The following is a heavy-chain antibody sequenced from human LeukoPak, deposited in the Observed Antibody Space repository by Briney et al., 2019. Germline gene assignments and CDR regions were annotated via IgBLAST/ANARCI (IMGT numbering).Heavy chain of an antibody. V-gene: IGHV4-4*07. CDR1: GGSISSYY. J-gene: IGHJ5*02. Sequence: SQTLSLTCTVSGGSISSYYWSWIRQPPGKGLEWIGRIYSSGTITYNPSLERRVSMSVDTSKNQFSLKLSSVTAADTAVYYCARDSGTTGEVKFDPWGQGTLVIVTS. D-gene: IGHD3-10*01. CDR2: IYSSGTI. CDR3: ARDSGTTGEVKFDP.